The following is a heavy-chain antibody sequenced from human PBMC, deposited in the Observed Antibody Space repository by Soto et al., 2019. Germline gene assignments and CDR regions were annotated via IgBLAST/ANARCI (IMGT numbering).Heavy chain of an antibody. CDR2: IYYSGST. J-gene: IGHJ5*02. D-gene: IGHD3-3*02. CDR1: GGSISSGGYY. V-gene: IGHV4-31*03. CDR3: ARETPGYSITPGLWFDP. Sequence: LSLTCTVSGGSISSGGYYWSWIRQHPGKGLEWIGYIYYSGSTYYNPSLKSRVTISVDTSKNQFSLKLSSVTAADTAVYYCARETPGYSITPGLWFDPWGQGTLVTVSS.